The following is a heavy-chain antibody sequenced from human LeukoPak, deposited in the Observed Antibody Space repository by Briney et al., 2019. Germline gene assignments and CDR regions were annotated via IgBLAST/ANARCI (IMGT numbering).Heavy chain of an antibody. J-gene: IGHJ6*02. V-gene: IGHV3-23*01. D-gene: IGHD2/OR15-2a*01. CDR2: ISAGSSNT. CDR1: GFPFSTYA. CDR3: AKYVSAKGPPYALDV. Sequence: GGSLRLSCAASGFPFSTYAMSWVRQAPGKGLEPASRISAGSSNTYYADSVKGRFTISRDNSKNTLYLQMSSLRAEDTAVYYCAKYVSAKGPPYALDVWGQGTTVTVSS.